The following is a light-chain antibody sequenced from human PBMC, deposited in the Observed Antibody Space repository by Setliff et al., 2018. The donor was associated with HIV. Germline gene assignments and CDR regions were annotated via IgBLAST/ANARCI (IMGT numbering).Light chain of an antibody. CDR2: EVT. J-gene: IGLJ1*01. V-gene: IGLV2-14*02. CDR3: SSRTGGSTPYV. Sequence: QSALAQPASVSGSPGQTVTISCSEINSDVADYDLVSWYQHKPGDVPKLIIFEVTRRPSGVPDRFSGSKSGNTATLTISGLQAEDEADYYCSSRTGGSTPYVFGTGTKVTVL. CDR1: NSDVADYDL.